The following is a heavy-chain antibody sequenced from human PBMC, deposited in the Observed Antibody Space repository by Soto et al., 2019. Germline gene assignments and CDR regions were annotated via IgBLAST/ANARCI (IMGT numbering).Heavy chain of an antibody. CDR3: ARSYSSGWEFDY. Sequence: GGSLRLSCGASGFTFSNYYMSWIRQAPGKGLEWVSYISSTGRTIYYADSVKGRFTVSRDNAQNSLSLKLNSLRVEDTAVHYCARSYSSGWEFDYWDQGTQVTVSS. D-gene: IGHD6-19*01. CDR2: ISSTGRTI. V-gene: IGHV3-11*01. CDR1: GFTFSNYY. J-gene: IGHJ4*02.